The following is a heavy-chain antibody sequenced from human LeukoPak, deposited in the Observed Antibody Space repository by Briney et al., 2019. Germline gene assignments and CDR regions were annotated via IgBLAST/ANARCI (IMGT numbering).Heavy chain of an antibody. CDR2: IWYDGSNK. D-gene: IGHD5-18*01. CDR1: GFTFSSYG. J-gene: IGHJ5*02. CDR3: ARDSYGYQGWFDP. Sequence: PGGSLRLSCAASGFTFSSYGMHWVRQAPGKGLEWVAVIWYDGSNKYYADSVRGRFTISRDNSKNTLYLQMNSLRAEDTAVYYCARDSYGYQGWFDPWGQGTLVTVSS. V-gene: IGHV3-33*01.